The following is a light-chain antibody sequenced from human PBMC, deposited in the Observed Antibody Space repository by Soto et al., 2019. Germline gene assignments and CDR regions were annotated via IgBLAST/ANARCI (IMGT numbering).Light chain of an antibody. CDR1: QSVSSN. CDR3: QHYNNWPPYT. V-gene: IGKV3-15*01. Sequence: EVVMTQSPATLSVSPGERATLSCRASQSVSSNLVWYQQKPCHAPRLLIYGASTRATGIPARFSGSGSGTEFTLTISSLQSEDFAVYYCQHYNNWPPYTFGQGTKLEIK. J-gene: IGKJ2*01. CDR2: GAS.